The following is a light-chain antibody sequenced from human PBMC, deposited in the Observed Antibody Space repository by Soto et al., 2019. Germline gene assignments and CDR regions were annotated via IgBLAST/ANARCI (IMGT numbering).Light chain of an antibody. Sequence: DIQMTQSPSSLAASVGDRVTITCRASQGIRDDLGGYQQKPGKAPKRLIYAASTLQSGVPSRFSGRRSGTEFTLTISSLQPEDFASYYCLHHNSSLARTFGGGTKVETK. CDR3: LHHNSSLART. V-gene: IGKV1-17*01. J-gene: IGKJ4*01. CDR1: QGIRDD. CDR2: AAS.